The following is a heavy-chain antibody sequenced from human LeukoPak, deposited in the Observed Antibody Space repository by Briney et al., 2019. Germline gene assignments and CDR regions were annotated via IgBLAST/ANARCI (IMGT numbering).Heavy chain of an antibody. V-gene: IGHV3-23*01. CDR3: ARDPSHSSSWYHYFDY. CDR2: INGNGGGS. D-gene: IGHD6-13*01. J-gene: IGHJ4*02. CDR1: GFTFSDHA. Sequence: GGSLRLSCAASGFTFSDHAMSWVRQAPAEGPEWVSSINGNGGGSYYIDSVKGRFTVSRDNSENALYLQMNSLRAEDTAVYYCARDPSHSSSWYHYFDYWGQGTLVTVSS.